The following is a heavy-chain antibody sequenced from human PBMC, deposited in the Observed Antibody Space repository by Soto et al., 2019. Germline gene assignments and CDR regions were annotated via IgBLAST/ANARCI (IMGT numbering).Heavy chain of an antibody. CDR3: AREGGGYRFDY. J-gene: IGHJ4*02. CDR2: IFYSGHL. V-gene: IGHV4-59*01. CDR1: GTSFGTYY. Sequence: QVRLQESGPGLVKPSETLSLTCAVSGTSFGTYYWSWIRQPPGKGLEWIGYIFYSGHLKYNPSLKTRLTLSADPPKSQLSLRLTSATAAGTAVYYWAREGGGYRFDYWGQGALVTVSS. D-gene: IGHD1-26*01.